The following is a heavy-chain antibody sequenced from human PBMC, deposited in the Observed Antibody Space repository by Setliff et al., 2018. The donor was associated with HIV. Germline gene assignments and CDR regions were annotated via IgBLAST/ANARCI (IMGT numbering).Heavy chain of an antibody. CDR3: AAGLHYYDSTGYPLTFDY. V-gene: IGHV4-59*04. CDR1: GGSISSAY. D-gene: IGHD3-22*01. Sequence: PSETLSLTCAVSGGSISSAYWSWVRQPPGKGLEWIGTLYFTGSTYYNPSLKSRVTISVDTSKNQFSLKLSSVTAADTAVYYCAAGLHYYDSTGYPLTFDYWGQGALVTVSS. J-gene: IGHJ4*02. CDR2: LYFTGST.